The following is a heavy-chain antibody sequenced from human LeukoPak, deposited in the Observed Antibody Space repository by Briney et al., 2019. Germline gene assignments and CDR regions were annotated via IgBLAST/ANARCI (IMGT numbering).Heavy chain of an antibody. Sequence: GGSLRLSCAASGFTVSSNDMSWVRQAPGKGLEWVSVYSGGSPYYADSVKGRFTISRDNAKNSLYLQMNSLRAEDTAVYYCAELGITMIGGVWGKGTTVTISS. CDR2: YSGGSP. V-gene: IGHV3-53*01. J-gene: IGHJ6*04. CDR3: AELGITMIGGV. CDR1: GFTVSSND. D-gene: IGHD3-10*02.